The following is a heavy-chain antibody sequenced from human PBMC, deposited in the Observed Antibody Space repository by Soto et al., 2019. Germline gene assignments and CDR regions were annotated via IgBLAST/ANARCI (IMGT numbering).Heavy chain of an antibody. D-gene: IGHD3-10*01. J-gene: IGHJ6*02. CDR1: GFTFSSYA. CDR3: ARDMVRGMDV. CDR2: ISNNGGST. V-gene: IGHV3-23*01. Sequence: GGSLRLSCAASGFTFSSYAMSWVRQAPGKGLEWVSVISNNGGSTYYADSVKGRFTISRDNSKNTLYLQMNSLRAEDTAVYYCARDMVRGMDVWGQGTTVTVSS.